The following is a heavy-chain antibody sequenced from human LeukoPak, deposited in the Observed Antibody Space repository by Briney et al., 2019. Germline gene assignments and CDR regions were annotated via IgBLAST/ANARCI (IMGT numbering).Heavy chain of an antibody. Sequence: PGGSLRLSCAASGFTFSSYWMYWVRQAPGKGLVWVSRINTDGRTTNYADSVKGRFTISGDNAKNTLYLQMNSLRAEDTAVYYCARDITLTRGGRSDYWGHGTLVTVSA. CDR2: INTDGRTT. V-gene: IGHV3-74*01. D-gene: IGHD3-10*01. J-gene: IGHJ4*01. CDR1: GFTFSSYW. CDR3: ARDITLTRGGRSDY.